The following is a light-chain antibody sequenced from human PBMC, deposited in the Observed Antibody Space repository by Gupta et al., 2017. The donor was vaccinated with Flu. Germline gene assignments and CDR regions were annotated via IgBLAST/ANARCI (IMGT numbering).Light chain of an antibody. CDR1: QTILYSSNNKNF. CDR2: WAA. CDR3: QQYYGSPYS. Sequence: DIVLTQSPESLAVSLGERAPINCKSSQTILYSSNNKNFLALYQQKPGQPPKLLIYWAATRESGVPDRFSGSESGTDFTLTISSRQAEDVAVYYCQQYYGSPYSFGQGTKLEIK. J-gene: IGKJ2*03. V-gene: IGKV4-1*01.